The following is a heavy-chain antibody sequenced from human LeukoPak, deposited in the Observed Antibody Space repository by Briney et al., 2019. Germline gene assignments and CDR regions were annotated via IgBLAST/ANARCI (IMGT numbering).Heavy chain of an antibody. CDR2: ITSSSSYT. CDR1: GFTFSSYG. V-gene: IGHV3-21*01. J-gene: IGHJ4*02. CDR3: ARLFGGVTTFDY. D-gene: IGHD1-1*01. Sequence: GSLRLSCAASGFTFSSYGMHWVRQAPGKGLEWVSSITSSSSYTFYADSVKGRFTISRDNAKNSLDLQMNSLRAEDTAVYYCARLFGGVTTFDYWGQGALVTVSS.